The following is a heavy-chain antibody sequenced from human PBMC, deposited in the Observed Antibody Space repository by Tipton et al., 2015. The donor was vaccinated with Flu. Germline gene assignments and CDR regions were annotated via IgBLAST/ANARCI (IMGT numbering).Heavy chain of an antibody. Sequence: QLVQSGGGLVQPGRSLGLSCAASGFTFSSYAMHWVRQAPGKGLEWVAVVSYDGGDTYYADSVKGRFTISRDNSKIMQYLQMNSLRVEDTAGYYCARDYLWFTERTGENCFDPWGQGTLFTVSS. CDR2: VSYDGGDT. J-gene: IGHJ5*02. D-gene: IGHD3-10*01. CDR3: ARDYLWFTERTGENCFDP. V-gene: IGHV3-30*04. CDR1: GFTFSSYA.